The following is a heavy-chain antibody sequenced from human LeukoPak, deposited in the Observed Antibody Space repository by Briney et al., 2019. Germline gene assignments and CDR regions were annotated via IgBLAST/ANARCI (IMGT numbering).Heavy chain of an antibody. CDR3: AKDRGSGSYYEGDIFDY. CDR1: GFTFNTYG. CDR2: ISGSGGAT. V-gene: IGHV3-23*01. D-gene: IGHD1-26*01. J-gene: IGHJ4*02. Sequence: PGGTLRLSCAASGFTFNTYGMSWVRQAPGKGLEWVSGISGSGGATYYADSVKGRFTISRDDPHNTLYLQMNSLRAEDTAVYYCAKDRGSGSYYEGDIFDYWGQGTLVTVSS.